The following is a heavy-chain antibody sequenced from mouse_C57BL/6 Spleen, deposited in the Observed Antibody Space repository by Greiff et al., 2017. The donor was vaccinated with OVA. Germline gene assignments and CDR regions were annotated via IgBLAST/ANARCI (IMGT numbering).Heavy chain of an antibody. CDR2: IDPSDSYT. CDR1: GYTFTSYW. D-gene: IGHD2-4*01. CDR3: ARRRYDYDVFAY. V-gene: IGHV1-59*01. J-gene: IGHJ3*01. Sequence: QVQLQQPGAELVRPGTSVKLSCKASGYTFTSYWMHWVKQRPGQGLEWIGVIDPSDSYTNYNPKFKGKATLTVDTSSSTAYMQLRSLTAEDSAVYYCARRRYDYDVFAYWGQGTLVTVSA.